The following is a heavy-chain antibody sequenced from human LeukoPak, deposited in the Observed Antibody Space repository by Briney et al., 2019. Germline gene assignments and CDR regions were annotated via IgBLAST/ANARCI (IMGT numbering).Heavy chain of an antibody. CDR3: ARYLAAGYFDL. CDR1: GGSIVSYY. D-gene: IGHD6-25*01. Sequence: PSEPLSLTCTVSGGSIVSYYWSWIRQPPGKGLEWIGYIYYTGSTNYNPSLKSRVTISVDTSKNQFSLKLSSVTAADTAVYYCARYLAAGYFDLWGRGTLVTVSS. J-gene: IGHJ2*01. V-gene: IGHV4-59*08. CDR2: IYYTGST.